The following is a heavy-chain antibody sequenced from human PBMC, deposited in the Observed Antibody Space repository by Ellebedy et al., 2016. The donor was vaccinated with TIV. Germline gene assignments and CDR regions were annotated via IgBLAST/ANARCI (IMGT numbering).Heavy chain of an antibody. CDR3: AREAGISSFRHWYIDL. V-gene: IGHV3-53*01. J-gene: IGHJ2*01. Sequence: PGGSLRLSCEASGFTFDDHAVGWVRQAPGKGLKWISGTVSTFSADSVQGGFTVSRDNSKQMVYLQMNSLTSLDTGVYYFAREAGISSFRHWYIDLWGRGTLVIVSS. CDR2: TVST. CDR1: GFTFDDHA. D-gene: IGHD6-6*01.